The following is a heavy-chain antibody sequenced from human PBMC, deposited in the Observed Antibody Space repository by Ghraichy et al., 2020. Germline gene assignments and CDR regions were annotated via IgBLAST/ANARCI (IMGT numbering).Heavy chain of an antibody. V-gene: IGHV1-2*02. J-gene: IGHJ4*02. CDR3: ARDPAPDGNVYYDQ. CDR2: IKPNNGAT. Sequence: ASVKVSCKASGYTFTAYHVNWMRQAPGQGLEWMGWIKPNNGATKYAQKFQGRVTLTRDTSINTAYMDLNWLTSDDSAVYYCARDPAPDGNVYYDQWGQGTLVTVPS. D-gene: IGHD1-1*01. CDR1: GYTFTAYH.